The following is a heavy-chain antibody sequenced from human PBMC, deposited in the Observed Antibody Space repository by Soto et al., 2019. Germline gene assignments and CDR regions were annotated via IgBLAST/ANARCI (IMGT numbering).Heavy chain of an antibody. CDR3: AKIAYYDFWSGYQPDYFDY. CDR1: GFTFSSYA. CDR2: ISGSGGST. Sequence: PGGSLRLSCAASGFTFSSYAMSWVRQAPGKGLEWVSAISGSGGSTYYADSVKGRFTISRDNSKNTLYLQMNSLRAEDTAVYYCAKIAYYDFWSGYQPDYFDYWGQGTLVTVSS. V-gene: IGHV3-23*01. D-gene: IGHD3-3*01. J-gene: IGHJ4*02.